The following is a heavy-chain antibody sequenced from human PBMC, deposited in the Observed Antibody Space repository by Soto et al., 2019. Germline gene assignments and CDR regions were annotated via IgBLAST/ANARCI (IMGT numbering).Heavy chain of an antibody. V-gene: IGHV1-58*02. CDR1: GFAFTSSA. CDR3: WRKHYDFWSCSMTRGDNCVDR. J-gene: IGHJ5*02. CDR2: IAVGSANI. D-gene: IGHD3-3*01. Sequence: SAKVSCKACGFAFTSSAIQRERQAPGQRLEWIGWIAVGSANISYGQKYHERVTITTDMSATTAYMELRSLRSDDAAEYYCWRKHYDFWSCSMTRGDNCVDRRSKGTLLTVTS.